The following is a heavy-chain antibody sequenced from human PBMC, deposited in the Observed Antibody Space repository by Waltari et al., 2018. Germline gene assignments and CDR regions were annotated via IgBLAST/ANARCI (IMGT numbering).Heavy chain of an antibody. CDR2: INAGNGNT. CDR1: GYTFTSYA. V-gene: IGHV1-3*01. D-gene: IGHD6-13*01. Sequence: QVQLVQSGAEVKKPGASVKVSCKASGYTFTSYAMHWVRQAPGQRLEWMGWINAGNGNTKYSQKFQGRVTITRDTSASTAYMELSSLRSEDTAVYYCARGEIAAAGTVDYWGQGTLVTVSS. CDR3: ARGEIAAAGTVDY. J-gene: IGHJ4*02.